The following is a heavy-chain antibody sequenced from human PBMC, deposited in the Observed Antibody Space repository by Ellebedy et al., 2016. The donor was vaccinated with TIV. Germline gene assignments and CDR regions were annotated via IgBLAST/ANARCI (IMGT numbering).Heavy chain of an antibody. CDR2: INEDGTKK. CDR1: GFTLSNYW. CDR3: ARAIYGASYL. J-gene: IGHJ2*01. Sequence: GESLKISCTASGFTLSNYWMTWVRQAPGRGLEWVANINEDGTKKHFVDSGRGRFTISRDDAGNSLFLQMNSLGAEDTAVYYCARAIYGASYLWGRGTLVTVSS. V-gene: IGHV3-7*01. D-gene: IGHD4-17*01.